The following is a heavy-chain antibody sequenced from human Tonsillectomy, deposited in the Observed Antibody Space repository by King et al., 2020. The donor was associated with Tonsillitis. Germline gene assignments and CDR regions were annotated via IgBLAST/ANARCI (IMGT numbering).Heavy chain of an antibody. V-gene: IGHV3-13*04. CDR2: ISTAGDT. D-gene: IGHD2-15*01. Sequence: VQLVESRGCLVQPGGSLRLSCAASGFTFSSYDMHWVRQATGKGLELVSAISTAGDTYYPGSVKGRFTISRENAKNSCSLQMNSLRAGDTAVYYCAREPRYCSGGSCYLNAFDIWGQGTMVTVSA. CDR3: AREPRYCSGGSCYLNAFDI. CDR1: GFTFSSYD. J-gene: IGHJ3*02.